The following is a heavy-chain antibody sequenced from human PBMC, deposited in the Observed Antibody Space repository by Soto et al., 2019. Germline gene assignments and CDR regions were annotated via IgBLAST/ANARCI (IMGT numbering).Heavy chain of an antibody. D-gene: IGHD6-6*01. Sequence: PSETLSLTCTVSGGSISSSSYYWVWIRHPPGKGLEWIGSIYYSGSTYYNPSLKSRVTISVDTSKNQFSLKLSSVTAADTAVYYCAVGIAARGSWFDPWGQGTLVTVSS. CDR1: GGSISSSSYY. J-gene: IGHJ5*02. CDR3: AVGIAARGSWFDP. V-gene: IGHV4-39*01. CDR2: IYYSGST.